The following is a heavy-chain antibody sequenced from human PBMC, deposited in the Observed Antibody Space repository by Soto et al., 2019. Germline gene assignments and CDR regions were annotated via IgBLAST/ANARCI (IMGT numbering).Heavy chain of an antibody. CDR3: AKDLSVGYCSSTSCYGSSAFDI. Sequence: GGSLRLSCAASGFTFSSYAMSWLRQAPGKGLEWVSAISGSGGSTYYADSVKGRFTISRDNSKNTLYLQMNSLRAEDTAVYYCAKDLSVGYCSSTSCYGSSAFDIWGQGTMVTVSS. CDR2: ISGSGGST. J-gene: IGHJ3*02. CDR1: GFTFSSYA. V-gene: IGHV3-23*01. D-gene: IGHD2-2*01.